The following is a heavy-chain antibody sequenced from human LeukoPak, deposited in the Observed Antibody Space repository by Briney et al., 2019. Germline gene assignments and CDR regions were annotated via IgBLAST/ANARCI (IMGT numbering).Heavy chain of an antibody. CDR3: ARGPIVVVPAASDYYYYMDV. CDR2: ISAYNCNT. J-gene: IGHJ6*03. D-gene: IGHD2-2*01. Sequence: ASVTVSCKGSGYTFTSYGISWVRQAPGQGLEWMGWISAYNCNTNYAQKLQGRVTMNTDTSTSTAYMELRSLRSDDTAVYYCARGPIVVVPAASDYYYYMDVWGKGTTVTVSS. V-gene: IGHV1-18*01. CDR1: GYTFTSYG.